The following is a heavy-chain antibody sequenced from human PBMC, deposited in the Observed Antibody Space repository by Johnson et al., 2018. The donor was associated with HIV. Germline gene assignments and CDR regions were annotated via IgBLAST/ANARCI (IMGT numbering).Heavy chain of an antibody. D-gene: IGHD3-10*01. Sequence: VQLVESGGVLVQPGESLRLSCAVSGFTFSSHWMTWVRQAPGKGLEWVSGISWNSGSIGYADSVKGRFTISRDNAKNSLYLQMNSLRAEDTAVYYCARPIARGASDIWGQGTMVTVSS. CDR1: GFTFSSHW. CDR3: ARPIARGASDI. J-gene: IGHJ3*02. V-gene: IGHV3-48*04. CDR2: ISWNSGSI.